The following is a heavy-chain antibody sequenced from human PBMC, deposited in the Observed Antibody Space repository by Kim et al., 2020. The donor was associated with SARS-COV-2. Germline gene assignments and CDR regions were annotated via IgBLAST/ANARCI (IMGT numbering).Heavy chain of an antibody. CDR3: ARGYCSGGSCSHTHYYYGMDV. CDR2: IIPIFGTA. V-gene: IGHV1-69*13. Sequence: SVKVSCKASGGTFSSYAISWVRQAPGQGLEWMGGIIPIFGTANYAQKFQGRVTITADESTSTAYMELSSLRSEDTAVYYCARGYCSGGSCSHTHYYYGMDVWGQGTTVTVSS. CDR1: GGTFSSYA. D-gene: IGHD2-15*01. J-gene: IGHJ6*02.